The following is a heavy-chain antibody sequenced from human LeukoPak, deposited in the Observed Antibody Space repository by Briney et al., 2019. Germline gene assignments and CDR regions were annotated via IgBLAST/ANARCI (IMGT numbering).Heavy chain of an antibody. Sequence: GGTLRLSCAASGFTFSSYGMHWVRQAPGKGLEWVAVIWYDGSNKYYADSVKGRFTISRDNSKNTLYLQMNSLRAEDTAVYYCARSRGNVLRYFDWLYIWDYWGQGTLVTVSS. J-gene: IGHJ4*02. CDR2: IWYDGSNK. V-gene: IGHV3-33*01. D-gene: IGHD3-9*01. CDR1: GFTFSSYG. CDR3: ARSRGNVLRYFDWLYIWDY.